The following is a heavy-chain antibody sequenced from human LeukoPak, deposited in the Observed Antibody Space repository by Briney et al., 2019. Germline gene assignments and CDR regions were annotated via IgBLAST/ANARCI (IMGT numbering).Heavy chain of an antibody. J-gene: IGHJ5*02. D-gene: IGHD6-13*01. Sequence: SETLSLTCTVSVGSISSYYWSWIRQPAGKGPEWIGRIYTSGSTNYNPSLKSRVTMSVDTSKNQFSLKLSSVTAADTAVYYCARDEARSSSWYRWFDPWGQGTLVTVSS. CDR1: VGSISSYY. CDR2: IYTSGST. CDR3: ARDEARSSSWYRWFDP. V-gene: IGHV4-4*07.